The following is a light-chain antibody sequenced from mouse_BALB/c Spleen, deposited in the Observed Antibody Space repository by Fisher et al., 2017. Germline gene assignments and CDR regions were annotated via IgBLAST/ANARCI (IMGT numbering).Light chain of an antibody. V-gene: IGKV4-55*01. Sequence: IVLTQTPAIMSASPGEKVTMTCSASSSVSYMYWYQQKPGSSPRLLIYDTSNLASGVPVRFSGSGSGTSYSLTISRMEAEDAATYYCQQWSSNPLTFGAGTKPELK. J-gene: IGKJ5*01. CDR3: QQWSSNPLT. CDR1: SSVSY. CDR2: DTS.